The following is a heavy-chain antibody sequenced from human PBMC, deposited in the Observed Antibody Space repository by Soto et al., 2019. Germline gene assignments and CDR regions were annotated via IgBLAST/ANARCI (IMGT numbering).Heavy chain of an antibody. V-gene: IGHV3-30*18. J-gene: IGHJ2*01. CDR3: AKDGVYCSGGSCYRDWYFDL. CDR1: GFTFSSYG. Sequence: GGSLRLSCAASGFTFSSYGMHWVRQAPGKGLEWVAVISYDGSNKYYADSVKGRFTISRDNSKNTLYLQMNSLRAEDTAVYYCAKDGVYCSGGSCYRDWYFDLWGGGTLVTVSS. D-gene: IGHD2-15*01. CDR2: ISYDGSNK.